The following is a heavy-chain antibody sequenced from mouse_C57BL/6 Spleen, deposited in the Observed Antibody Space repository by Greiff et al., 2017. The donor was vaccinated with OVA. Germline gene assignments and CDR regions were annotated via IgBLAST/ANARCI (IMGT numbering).Heavy chain of an antibody. CDR1: GFNIKDDY. D-gene: IGHD2-10*01. CDR3: TTGLLGDY. V-gene: IGHV14-4*01. J-gene: IGHJ3*01. CDR2: IDPENGDT. Sequence: VQLQQSGAELVRPGASVKLSCTASGFNIKDDYMHWVKQRPEQGLEWIGWIDPENGDTEYASKFQGQATITADTSSTTAYLQLSSLTSEDTAVYYCTTGLLGDYWGQGTLVTVSA.